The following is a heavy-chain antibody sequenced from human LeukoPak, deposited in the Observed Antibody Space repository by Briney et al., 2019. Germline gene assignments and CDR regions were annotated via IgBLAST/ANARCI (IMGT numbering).Heavy chain of an antibody. J-gene: IGHJ3*02. CDR3: ARAGSGSAFDI. V-gene: IGHV1-2*02. CDR1: GYTFTTYG. Sequence: ASVKVSCKASGYTFTTYGISWVRQAPGQGLEWMGWINPNSGGTNYAQKFQGRVTMTRDTSISTAYMELSRLRSDDTAVYYWARAGSGSAFDIGGQGTMVTVSS. D-gene: IGHD2-15*01. CDR2: INPNSGGT.